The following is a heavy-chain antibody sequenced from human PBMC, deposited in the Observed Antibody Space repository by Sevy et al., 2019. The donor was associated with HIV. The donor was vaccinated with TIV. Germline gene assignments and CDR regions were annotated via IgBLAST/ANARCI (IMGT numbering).Heavy chain of an antibody. CDR1: GFTFSSYS. CDR3: ARGEYCSGGSCYKKVISGAPTEFDY. J-gene: IGHJ4*02. D-gene: IGHD2-15*01. V-gene: IGHV3-21*01. Sequence: GGSLRLSCAASGFTFSSYSMNWVRQAPGKGLEWVSSISSSSSYIYYADSVKGRFTISRDNAKNSLYLQMNSLRAEDTALYYCARGEYCSGGSCYKKVISGAPTEFDYWGQGTLVTVSS. CDR2: ISSSSSYI.